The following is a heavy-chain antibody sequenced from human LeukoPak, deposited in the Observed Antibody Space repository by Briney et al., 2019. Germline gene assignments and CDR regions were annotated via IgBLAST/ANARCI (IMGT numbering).Heavy chain of an antibody. CDR3: AKDLTGYSSGWFPAPFQH. Sequence: GGSLRLSCAASGFTFSSYGMHWVRQAPGKGLEWVAVIWYGGSNKYYADSVRGRFIISRDNSKNTLYLQMNSLRAEDTAVYYCAKDLTGYSSGWFPAPFQHWGRGTLVTVSS. D-gene: IGHD6-19*01. CDR1: GFTFSSYG. CDR2: IWYGGSNK. J-gene: IGHJ1*01. V-gene: IGHV3-30*02.